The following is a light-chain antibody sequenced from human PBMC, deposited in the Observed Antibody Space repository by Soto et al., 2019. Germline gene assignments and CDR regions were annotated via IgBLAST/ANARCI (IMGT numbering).Light chain of an antibody. Sequence: DIQMTQSPSSLSASVVDRVTITCRASQSIRRYLSWYQQKPGKAPNMLIYVASIVEDGVPSRFSVSGSETEFTLTISSLQTEDCATYYCEHTYSPPLTFGGGTKVEV. CDR1: QSIRRY. J-gene: IGKJ4*01. V-gene: IGKV1-39*01. CDR2: VAS. CDR3: EHTYSPPLT.